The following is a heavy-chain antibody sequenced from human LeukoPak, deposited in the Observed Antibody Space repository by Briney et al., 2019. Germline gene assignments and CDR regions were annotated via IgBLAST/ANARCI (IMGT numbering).Heavy chain of an antibody. D-gene: IGHD6-13*01. Sequence: VASVKVSCKASGYTFTSYGISWVRQAPGQGLEWMGWISAYNGNTNYAQKLQGRVTMTTDTSTSTAYMELRSLRSDDTAVYYCARSQYSSSWRTGYYFDYWGQGTLVTVSS. CDR1: GYTFTSYG. V-gene: IGHV1-18*01. CDR3: ARSQYSSSWRTGYYFDY. CDR2: ISAYNGNT. J-gene: IGHJ4*02.